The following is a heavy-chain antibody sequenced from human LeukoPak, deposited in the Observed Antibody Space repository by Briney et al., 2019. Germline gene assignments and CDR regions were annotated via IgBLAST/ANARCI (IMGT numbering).Heavy chain of an antibody. V-gene: IGHV3-23*01. D-gene: IGHD5-18*01. CDR1: GFTFSSYA. J-gene: IGHJ4*02. CDR2: ISGSGGST. Sequence: PGGSLRLSCAASGFTFSSYAMSWVRQAPGKGLEWVSAISGSGGSTYYADSVKGRFTISRDNSKNTLYLQMNSLRAEDTAVYYGAKLPEKYGYGYFYFDYWGQGTLVTVSS. CDR3: AKLPEKYGYGYFYFDY.